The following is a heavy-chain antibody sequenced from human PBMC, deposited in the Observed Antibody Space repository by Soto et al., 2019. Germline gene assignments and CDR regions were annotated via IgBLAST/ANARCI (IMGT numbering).Heavy chain of an antibody. J-gene: IGHJ4*02. D-gene: IGHD6-19*01. V-gene: IGHV2-5*02. Sequence: QITLKESGPTLVKPTQTLTLTCTFSGFSLSTSGVGVGWIRQPPGKALEWLALIYWDEDKRYSPSLKSRLTITTDTSKTQVVLTMTTMDPVDTATYYCAHSYSSGWYYGPFDYWGQGTLVTVSS. CDR2: IYWDEDK. CDR1: GFSLSTSGVG. CDR3: AHSYSSGWYYGPFDY.